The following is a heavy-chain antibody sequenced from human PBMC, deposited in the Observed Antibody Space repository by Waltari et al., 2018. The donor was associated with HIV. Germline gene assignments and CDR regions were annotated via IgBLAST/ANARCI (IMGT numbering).Heavy chain of an antibody. CDR3: ARARGYSYGYEDY. CDR1: GFSFSSYR. Sequence: EVQLVESGGDLVQPGGSLRLSCAASGFSFSSYRMNWVRPAPGKGLEWISYISNSGNTIDYADSVKGRFTISRDNAKNSLSLQMHSLRAEDTAVYYCARARGYSYGYEDYWGQGALVTVSS. V-gene: IGHV3-48*04. J-gene: IGHJ4*02. D-gene: IGHD5-18*01. CDR2: ISNSGNTI.